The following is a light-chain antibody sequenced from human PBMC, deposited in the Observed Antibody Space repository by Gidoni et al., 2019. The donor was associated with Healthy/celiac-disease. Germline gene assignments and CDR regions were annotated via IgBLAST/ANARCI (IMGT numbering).Light chain of an antibody. CDR3: AAWDDSLNGFYV. V-gene: IGLV1-44*01. CDR1: SSNIGRNT. J-gene: IGLJ1*01. Sequence: QSVLTQPPSASGTPVQRVTIACSGSSSNIGRNTVNCYQQLPGTAPKLLIYSNNQRPSGVPDRFSGSKSGTSASLAISGLQSEDEADYYCAAWDDSLNGFYVFGTGTKVTVL. CDR2: SNN.